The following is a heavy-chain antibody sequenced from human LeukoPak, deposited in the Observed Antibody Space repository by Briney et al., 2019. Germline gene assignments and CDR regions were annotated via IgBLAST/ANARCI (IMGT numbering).Heavy chain of an antibody. J-gene: IGHJ4*02. Sequence: PSETLSLTCTVSGASIRSYYWSWIRQPAGKGLEWIGRIVPSGSTNYKPSLKSRLTMSVDTSKNQFSMKLSSVTAADAAAYYCAKEGAAPGPDFDFWGQGILVIVSS. D-gene: IGHD6-13*01. CDR2: IVPSGST. V-gene: IGHV4-4*07. CDR1: GASIRSYY. CDR3: AKEGAAPGPDFDF.